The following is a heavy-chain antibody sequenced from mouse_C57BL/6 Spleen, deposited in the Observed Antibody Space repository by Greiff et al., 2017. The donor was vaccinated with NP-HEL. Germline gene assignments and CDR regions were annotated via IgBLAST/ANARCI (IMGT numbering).Heavy chain of an antibody. V-gene: IGHV1-64*01. CDR1: GHTFTSYW. CDR2: IHPNSGST. J-gene: IGHJ4*01. Sequence: VQLQQSGAELVKPGASVKLSCKASGHTFTSYWMHWVKQRPGQGLEWIGMIHPNSGSTNYNEKFKSKATLTVDKSSSTAYMQLSSLTSEDSAVYYCAKGIYGNPYYYAMDYWGQGTSVTVSS. CDR3: AKGIYGNPYYYAMDY. D-gene: IGHD2-1*01.